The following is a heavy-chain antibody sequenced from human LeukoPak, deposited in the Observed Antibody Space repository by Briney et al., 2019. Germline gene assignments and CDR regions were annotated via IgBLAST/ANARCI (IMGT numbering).Heavy chain of an antibody. Sequence: ASVKVSCKASGGTFSSYAISWVRRAPGQGLEWMGGIIPIFGTANYAQKFQGRVTITTDESTSTAYMELSSLRSEDTAVYYCARDLFPNYSGSSDAFDIWGQGTMVTVSS. V-gene: IGHV1-69*05. D-gene: IGHD1-26*01. CDR3: ARDLFPNYSGSSDAFDI. CDR2: IIPIFGTA. CDR1: GGTFSSYA. J-gene: IGHJ3*02.